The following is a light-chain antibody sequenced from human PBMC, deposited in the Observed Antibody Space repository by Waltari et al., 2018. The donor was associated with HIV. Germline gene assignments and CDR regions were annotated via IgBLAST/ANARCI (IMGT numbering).Light chain of an antibody. J-gene: IGKJ1*01. CDR3: QQDYNLPWT. V-gene: IGKV3D-7*01. CDR1: QRVGSSY. CDR2: GAS. Sequence: EVVMTQSPATLSLSPGERATLSCRASQRVGSSYLSWYQQKPGQAPRLLIYGASSVATGIPARFSGSVSVTDFTLPISSLQPEDFAVYYCQQDYNLPWTLGQVTKVEIK.